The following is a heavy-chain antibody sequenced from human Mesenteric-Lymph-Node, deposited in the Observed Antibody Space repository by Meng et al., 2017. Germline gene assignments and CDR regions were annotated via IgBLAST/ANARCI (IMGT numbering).Heavy chain of an antibody. CDR3: ARAGGGPSDYDPTGYYYYGMDV. J-gene: IGHJ6*02. D-gene: IGHD3-22*01. Sequence: GESLKISCAASGFTFSSYEMNWVRQAPGKGLEWVSYISSSDSTIYYADSVKGRFTISRDNAKNSLYLQMNSLRVEDTAVYYCARAGGGPSDYDPTGYYYYGMDVWGQGTTVTVSS. V-gene: IGHV3-48*03. CDR1: GFTFSSYE. CDR2: ISSSDSTI.